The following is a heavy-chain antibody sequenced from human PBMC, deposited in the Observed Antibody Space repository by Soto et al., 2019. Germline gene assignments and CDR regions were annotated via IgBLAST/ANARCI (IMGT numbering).Heavy chain of an antibody. CDR3: ARRSLVYYFDY. CDR2: INHSGST. D-gene: IGHD2-21*01. Sequence: SETLSLTCSVYGGSFSGYYWSWIRQPPGKGLEWIGEINHSGSTNYNPSLKSRVTISVDTSKNQFSLKLSSVTAADTAVYYCARRSLVYYFDYWGQGNLVTVSS. V-gene: IGHV4-34*01. J-gene: IGHJ4*02. CDR1: GGSFSGYY.